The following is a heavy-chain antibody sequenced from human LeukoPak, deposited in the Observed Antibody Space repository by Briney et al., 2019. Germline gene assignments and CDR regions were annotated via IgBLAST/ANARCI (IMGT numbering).Heavy chain of an antibody. J-gene: IGHJ6*03. Sequence: PGGSLRLSCAASGFTFDDYAMHWVRQAPGKGLEWVSLISGDGGSTYYADSVKGRFTISRDNSKNSLYLQMNSLRTEDTALYYCAKNSSRRIQLWSQYYYYYYMDVWGKGTTVTVSS. CDR3: AKNSSRRIQLWSQYYYYYYMDV. D-gene: IGHD5-18*01. CDR1: GFTFDDYA. V-gene: IGHV3-43*02. CDR2: ISGDGGST.